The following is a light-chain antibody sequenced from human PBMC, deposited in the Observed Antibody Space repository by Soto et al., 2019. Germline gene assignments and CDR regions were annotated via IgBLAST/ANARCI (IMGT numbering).Light chain of an antibody. CDR2: EVS. V-gene: IGLV2-8*01. Sequence: QSALTQPPSASGAPGQSVTISCTGTSSDVGGYNYVSWYQQHPGKAPKLMIYEVSKRPSGVPDRFSGSTSGNTASLTVSGLEAEDEADYYCSSYAGSNNLGVFGTGTQLTVL. CDR1: SSDVGGYNY. CDR3: SSYAGSNNLGV. J-gene: IGLJ1*01.